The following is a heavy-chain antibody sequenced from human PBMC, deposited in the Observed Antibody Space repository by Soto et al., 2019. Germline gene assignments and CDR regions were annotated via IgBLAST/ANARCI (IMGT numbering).Heavy chain of an antibody. J-gene: IGHJ5*02. CDR1: GGSISSGDYY. CDR3: ARARRSGEDTNWFDP. V-gene: IGHV4-30-4*01. Sequence: SETLSLTCTVSGGSISSGDYYWSWIRQPPGKGLEWIGYIYYSGSTYYNPSLKSRVTISVDTSKNQFSLKLGSVTAADTAVYYCARARRSGEDTNWFDPWRQVTLVTASS. CDR2: IYYSGST. D-gene: IGHD3-16*01.